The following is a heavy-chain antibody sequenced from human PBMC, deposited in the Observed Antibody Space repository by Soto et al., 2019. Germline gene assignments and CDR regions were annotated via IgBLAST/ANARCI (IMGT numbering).Heavy chain of an antibody. Sequence: TGKGLEWMGWMNPNSGNTGYAQKFQGRVTMTRNTSISTAYMELSSLRSEDTAVYYCARYGGYSYGRNAYWGQGTLVTVSS. V-gene: IGHV1-8*01. CDR2: MNPNSGNT. CDR3: ARYGGYSYGRNAY. D-gene: IGHD5-18*01. J-gene: IGHJ4*02.